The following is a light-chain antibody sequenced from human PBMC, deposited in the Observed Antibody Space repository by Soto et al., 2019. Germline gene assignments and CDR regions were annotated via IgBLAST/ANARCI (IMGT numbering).Light chain of an antibody. CDR3: QQRMNWPLS. CDR2: DAF. CDR1: QSVGGY. Sequence: EIVLTQSPATLSLSPGQRATLSCRASQSVGGYLAWYQQNPGQAPRLLIYDAFHRATGVPDRFSGGGFGTDFTLNISSLEPEDFAVYYCQQRMNWPLSFGGGTKVEIK. V-gene: IGKV3-11*01. J-gene: IGKJ4*01.